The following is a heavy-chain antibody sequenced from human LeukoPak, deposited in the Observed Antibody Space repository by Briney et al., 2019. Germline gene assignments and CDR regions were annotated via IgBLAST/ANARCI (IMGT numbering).Heavy chain of an antibody. J-gene: IGHJ3*02. CDR3: ARYRSPNDAFGI. Sequence: SETLSLTCAVYGGSFSGYYWSWIRQPPGKGLEWIGEINHSGSTNYNPSLKSRVTISVDTSKNQFSLKLSSVTAADTAVYYCARYRSPNDAFGIWGQGTMVTVSS. CDR2: INHSGST. V-gene: IGHV4-34*01. CDR1: GGSFSGYY.